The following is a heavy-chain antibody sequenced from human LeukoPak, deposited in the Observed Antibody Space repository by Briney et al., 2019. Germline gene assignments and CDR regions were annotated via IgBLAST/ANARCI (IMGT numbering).Heavy chain of an antibody. Sequence: SGTLSLTCTVSGGSISTSNYYWGWIRQPPGKGLEWFCNIFYSGITYYSPSLKSRVTLLLDTSRNQFSLKLNSLTAADTAVYYCARDIPPYGDYGGNWFDPWGQGTLVTVSS. D-gene: IGHD4-17*01. CDR2: IFYSGIT. J-gene: IGHJ5*02. CDR3: ARDIPPYGDYGGNWFDP. V-gene: IGHV4-39*07. CDR1: GGSISTSNYY.